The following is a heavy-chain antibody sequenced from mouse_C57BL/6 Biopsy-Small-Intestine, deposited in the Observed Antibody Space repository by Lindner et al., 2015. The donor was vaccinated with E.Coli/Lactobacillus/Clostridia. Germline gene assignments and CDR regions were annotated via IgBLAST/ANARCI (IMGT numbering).Heavy chain of an antibody. CDR1: GFTFSSYG. V-gene: IGHV5-6*01. J-gene: IGHJ2*01. CDR3: ARGGRSTMVTTNYFDY. CDR2: ISSGGSYT. D-gene: IGHD2-2*01. Sequence: VQLQESGGDLVKPGGSLKLSCAASGFTFSSYGMSWVRQTPDKRLEWVATISSGGSYTYYPDSVKGRFTISRDNAKNTLYLQMSSLKSEDTAMYYCARGGRSTMVTTNYFDYVGPRHHSHSLL.